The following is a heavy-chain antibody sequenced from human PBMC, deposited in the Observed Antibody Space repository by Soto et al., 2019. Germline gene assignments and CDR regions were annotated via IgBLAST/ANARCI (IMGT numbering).Heavy chain of an antibody. J-gene: IGHJ6*03. CDR1: VYTITSYD. CDR3: ERGRGSWYYYYMDV. Sequence: SVKVSCKAYVYTITSYDINWVRQTTGQGLEWMGWMNPNSGNTGYAQNFQGRVTMTRNTSISTAYMELSSLRSEDTAVYYCERGRGSWYYYYMDVWGKGTTVTVSS. V-gene: IGHV1-8*01. D-gene: IGHD6-13*01. CDR2: MNPNSGNT.